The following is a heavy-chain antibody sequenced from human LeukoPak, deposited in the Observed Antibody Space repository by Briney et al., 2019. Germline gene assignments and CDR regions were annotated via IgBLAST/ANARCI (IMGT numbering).Heavy chain of an antibody. CDR2: INPNSGNT. V-gene: IGHV1-8*02. CDR3: ARALRVGRYSADY. Sequence: GASVKVSCTASGYTFTGYYMHWVRQAPGQGLEWMGRINPNSGNTGSAQRFQGRVTMTRNTSISTAYMELSSLRSEDTAVYYCARALRVGRYSADYWGQGTLVTVSS. J-gene: IGHJ4*02. CDR1: GYTFTGYY. D-gene: IGHD2-15*01.